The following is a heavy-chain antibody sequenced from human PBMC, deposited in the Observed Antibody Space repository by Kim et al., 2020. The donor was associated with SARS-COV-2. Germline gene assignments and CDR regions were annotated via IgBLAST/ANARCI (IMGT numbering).Heavy chain of an antibody. V-gene: IGHV3-15*01. CDR3: TTIGIAARPGEGY. Sequence: YSAPVKGRFTISRDDSKNTLYLQMSSLKTEDTAVYYCTTIGIAARPGEGYWGQGTLVTVSS. J-gene: IGHJ4*02. D-gene: IGHD6-6*01.